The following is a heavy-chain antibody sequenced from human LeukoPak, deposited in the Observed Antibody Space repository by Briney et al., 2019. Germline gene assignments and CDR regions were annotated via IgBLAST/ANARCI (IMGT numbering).Heavy chain of an antibody. CDR1: XFXFSSYA. CDR3: SKGGRWDYYDSSH. CDR2: IGGSGGSA. J-gene: IGHJ3*01. Sequence: SXFXFSSYALNWVRQAPGRGLGWVXSIGGSGGSAYYADSVKGRFTISRDNSKNTLYLQMNSLRAEDTAVYYCSKGGRWDYYDSSHWGQGTMVIVSS. V-gene: IGHV3-23*01. D-gene: IGHD3-22*01.